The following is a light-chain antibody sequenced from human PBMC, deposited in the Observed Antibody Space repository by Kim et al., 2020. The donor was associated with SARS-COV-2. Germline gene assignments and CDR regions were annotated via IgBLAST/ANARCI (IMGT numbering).Light chain of an antibody. CDR2: EVN. Sequence: QSALTQPASVSGSPGQSITISCTGTSSDVGSYNLVSWYQQHPGKAPKLMIYEVNKGPSGVSNRFSGSKSGNTASLTISGLQAEDEADYYCCSYAGSSTVVFGGGTQLTVL. V-gene: IGLV2-23*02. CDR1: SSDVGSYNL. CDR3: CSYAGSSTVV. J-gene: IGLJ2*01.